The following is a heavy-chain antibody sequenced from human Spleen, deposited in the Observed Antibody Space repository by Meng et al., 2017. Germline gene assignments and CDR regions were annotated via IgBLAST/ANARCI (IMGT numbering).Heavy chain of an antibody. CDR3: ARGPTTMAHDFDY. D-gene: IGHD4-11*01. CDR1: GGSFSGYY. Sequence: QGWIQRWGPGRLKLRELLSLTRPVEGGSFSGYYWSWIRQPTGKGLEWIGEINHSGSINYNPSLESRATISVDTSQNNLSLKLSSVTAADSAVYYCARGPTTMAHDFDYWGQGTLVTVFS. CDR2: INHSGSI. J-gene: IGHJ4*02. V-gene: IGHV4-34*02.